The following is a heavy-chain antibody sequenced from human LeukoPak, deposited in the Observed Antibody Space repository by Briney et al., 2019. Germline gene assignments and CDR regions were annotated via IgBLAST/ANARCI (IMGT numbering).Heavy chain of an antibody. J-gene: IGHJ4*02. CDR2: TNHSGST. CDR3: ARQGPTLYYDILTGYYHIGALDY. D-gene: IGHD3-9*01. CDR1: GGSFSGYY. Sequence: PSKTLSLTCAVYGGSFSGYYWSWIRQPPGKELEWIGETNHSGSTNYNPSLKSRVTISVDTSKNQFSLKLSSVTAADTVVYYCARQGPTLYYDILTGYYHIGALDYWGQGTLVTVSS. V-gene: IGHV4-34*01.